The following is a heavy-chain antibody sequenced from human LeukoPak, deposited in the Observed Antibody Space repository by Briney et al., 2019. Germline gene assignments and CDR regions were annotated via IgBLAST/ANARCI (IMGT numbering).Heavy chain of an antibody. D-gene: IGHD2-15*01. Sequence: GESLKISCKGSGYSFTSYWIGWVRQMPGKGLEWMGIIYPADSDSRYSPSFQGQVTISADKSISTAYLQWSSLRASDTAIYYCARRAGYCSGGSCEYFEYWGQGTLVTVSS. CDR2: IYPADSDS. V-gene: IGHV5-51*01. J-gene: IGHJ4*02. CDR3: ARRAGYCSGGSCEYFEY. CDR1: GYSFTSYW.